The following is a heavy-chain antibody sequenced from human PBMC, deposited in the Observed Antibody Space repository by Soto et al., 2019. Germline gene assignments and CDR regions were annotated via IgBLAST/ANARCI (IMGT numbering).Heavy chain of an antibody. CDR2: IDPSDSYT. Sequence: GESLKISCKGSGYSFTSYWISWARQMPGKGLEWMGRIDPSDSYTNYSPSFQGHVTISADKSISTAYLQWSSLKASDTAMYYCARHCSSTSCYESIGFDPWGQGTLVTVSS. D-gene: IGHD2-2*01. V-gene: IGHV5-10-1*01. J-gene: IGHJ5*02. CDR3: ARHCSSTSCYESIGFDP. CDR1: GYSFTSYW.